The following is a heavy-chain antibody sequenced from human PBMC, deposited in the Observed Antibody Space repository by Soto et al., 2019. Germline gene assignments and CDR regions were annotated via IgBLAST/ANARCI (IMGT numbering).Heavy chain of an antibody. CDR1: GGSISSGGYY. J-gene: IGHJ4*01. CDR3: ARGVGYCSGGSCYISENYFGY. D-gene: IGHD2-15*01. Sequence: SETLSLTCTVSGGSISSGGYYWSWIRQHPGKGLAWIGYIYYSGSTYYNPSLKSRVTISVDTSKNQFSLKLSSVTAADTAVYYCARGVGYCSGGSCYISENYFGYWGHGTLVTVAS. CDR2: IYYSGST. V-gene: IGHV4-31*03.